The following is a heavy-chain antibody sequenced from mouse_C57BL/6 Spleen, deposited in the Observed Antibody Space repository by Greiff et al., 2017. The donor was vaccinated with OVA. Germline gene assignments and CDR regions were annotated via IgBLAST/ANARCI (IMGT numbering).Heavy chain of an antibody. J-gene: IGHJ4*01. Sequence: VQLQQSGAELMKPGASVKLSCTATGYTFTGYWIEWVKQRPGHGLEWIGEILPGSGSTYYTEKFKGRATFTANTSSNTAYMQLSSLTTENSAIYYCARPEDYYYAMDYWGQGTSVTVSS. CDR3: ARPEDYYYAMDY. V-gene: IGHV1-9*01. CDR1: GYTFTGYW. CDR2: ILPGSGST. D-gene: IGHD2-13*01.